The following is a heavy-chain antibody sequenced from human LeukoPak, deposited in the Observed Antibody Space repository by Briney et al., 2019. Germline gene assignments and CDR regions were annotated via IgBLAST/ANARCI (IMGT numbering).Heavy chain of an antibody. CDR1: GFTFTSSA. CDR3: AAAFSDFWSGQFDY. D-gene: IGHD3-3*01. CDR2: IVVGSGNT. Sequence: GASEKVSCKASGFTFTSSAVRWVRQARGQRLEWIGWIVVGSGNTNYAQKFQERVTITRDMSTSTAYMELSSLRSEDTAVYYCAAAFSDFWSGQFDYWGQGTLVTVSS. V-gene: IGHV1-58*01. J-gene: IGHJ4*02.